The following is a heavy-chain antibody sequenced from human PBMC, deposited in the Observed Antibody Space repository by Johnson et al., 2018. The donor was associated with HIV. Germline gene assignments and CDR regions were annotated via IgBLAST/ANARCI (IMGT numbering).Heavy chain of an antibody. CDR2: IKRETDLGTR. V-gene: IGHV3-15*01. CDR1: GFTFSNAW. D-gene: IGHD3-16*01. Sequence: MLLVESGGGSVKSGGSLRVSCAASGFTFSNAWMSWVRQAPGKGLEWVARIKRETDLGTRDYAASVKGRFSISRDDSKNTLYMQMSNLKTDDTAVYYCTRGVNSEGGSIWGQGTMVTVSS. J-gene: IGHJ3*02. CDR3: TRGVNSEGGSI.